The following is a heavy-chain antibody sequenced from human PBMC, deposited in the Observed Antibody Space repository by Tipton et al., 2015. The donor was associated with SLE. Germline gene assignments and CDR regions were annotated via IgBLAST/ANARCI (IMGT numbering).Heavy chain of an antibody. CDR3: ARDNSLSVAGSFDY. CDR1: GGSISSHY. V-gene: IGHV4-59*11. D-gene: IGHD6-19*01. J-gene: IGHJ4*02. Sequence: TLSLTCTVSGGSISSHYWSWIRQPPGKGLEWIGYIYYSGSTNYNPSLKSRVTISLDTSKNQFSLKLSSVTAADTAVYYCARDNSLSVAGSFDYWGQGTLVTVSS. CDR2: IYYSGST.